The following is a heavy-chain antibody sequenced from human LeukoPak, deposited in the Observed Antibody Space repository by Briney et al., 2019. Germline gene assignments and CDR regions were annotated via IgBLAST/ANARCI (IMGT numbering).Heavy chain of an antibody. V-gene: IGHV3-23*01. J-gene: IGHJ4*02. CDR1: GFTFSSYA. CDR3: ARKSSHFDSSGYFDY. CDR2: LGGNGGYT. D-gene: IGHD3-22*01. Sequence: GGSLRLFCAASGFTFSSYAMSWVRQAPGKGLEWVSDLGGNGGYTYYADSVKGRFTVSRDNSKNTLSLQMNSLRVEDTAVYYCARKSSHFDSSGYFDYWGQGTLLTVSS.